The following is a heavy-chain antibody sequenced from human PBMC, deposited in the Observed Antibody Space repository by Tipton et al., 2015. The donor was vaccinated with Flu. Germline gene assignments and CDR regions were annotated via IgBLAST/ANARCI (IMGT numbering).Heavy chain of an antibody. Sequence: SLRLSCAASGFTFSKYTMNWVRQAPGKEPEWVSSISSSSSYIYYADSVKGRFTISRDNAKNSLYLQMNSLRAEDTAVYYCARSVVPAAIDYWGQGTLVTVSS. V-gene: IGHV3-21*01. D-gene: IGHD2-2*01. J-gene: IGHJ4*02. CDR1: GFTFSKYT. CDR2: ISSSSSYI. CDR3: ARSVVPAAIDY.